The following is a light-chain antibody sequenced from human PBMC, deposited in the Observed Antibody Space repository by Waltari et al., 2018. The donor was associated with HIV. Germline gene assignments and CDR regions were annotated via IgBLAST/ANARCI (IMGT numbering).Light chain of an antibody. V-gene: IGKV3-11*01. Sequence: EIVLTQYPATLSLSPGERATLSCRASRSVSIYLAWFQHKPGQAPRLLIYDASTRAPGIPARFSGSGSGTDFSLTISRLEPEDSAVYYCQQRSNWPPFTFGQGTKLEIK. CDR2: DAS. CDR3: QQRSNWPPFT. J-gene: IGKJ2*01. CDR1: RSVSIY.